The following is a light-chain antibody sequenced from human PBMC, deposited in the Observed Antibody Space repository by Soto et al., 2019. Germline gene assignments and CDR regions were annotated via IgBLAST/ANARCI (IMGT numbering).Light chain of an antibody. CDR3: QQYDNLPPL. V-gene: IGKV1-33*01. Sequence: IQMTQSPSSLSASVGDRVTITCQASQDISNYLNWYQQKPGKAPKLLIYDASNLETGVPSRFSGSGSGTDFTFTISSLQPEDIATYYCQQYDNLPPLFGQGTRLEIK. J-gene: IGKJ5*01. CDR1: QDISNY. CDR2: DAS.